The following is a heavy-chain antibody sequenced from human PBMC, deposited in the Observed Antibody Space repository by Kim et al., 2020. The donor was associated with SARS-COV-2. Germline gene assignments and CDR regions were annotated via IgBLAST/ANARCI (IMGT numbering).Heavy chain of an antibody. D-gene: IGHD1-26*01. CDR2: ISYDGSNK. CDR3: AKGGWELNY. CDR1: GFTFSSYG. V-gene: IGHV3-30*18. J-gene: IGHJ4*01. Sequence: GGSLRLSCAASGFTFSSYGMHWVRQAPGKGLEWVARISYDGSNKYYADSAKVRFTITRDKSKNTLYLQMNSLSAENTALYYCAKGGWELNYWGQGTLVTVSS.